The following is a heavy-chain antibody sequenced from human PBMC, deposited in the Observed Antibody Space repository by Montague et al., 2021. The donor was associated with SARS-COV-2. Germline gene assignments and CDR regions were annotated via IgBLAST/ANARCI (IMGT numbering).Heavy chain of an antibody. CDR3: TKRDKGVVLPHRLGSFDP. CDR2: VLHSGNN. CDR1: GASISSKSYY. Sequence: SETLSLTCTVSGASISSKSYYWGWIRQPPGKGLVWIGSVLHSGNNYYNPSLQSRLTISVDAPKQQFSLRLSSVTAADTAVYYCTKRDKGVVLPHRLGSFDPWGQGTLVIVSS. D-gene: IGHD3-10*01. J-gene: IGHJ5*02. V-gene: IGHV4-39*01.